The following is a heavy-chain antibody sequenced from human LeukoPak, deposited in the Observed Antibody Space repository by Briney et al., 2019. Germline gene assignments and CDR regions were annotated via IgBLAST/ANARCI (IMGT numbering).Heavy chain of an antibody. D-gene: IGHD6-19*01. CDR3: ARHRGDLASNGWYEEVN. Sequence: GESLKISCKGSGYSFTSYWIGWVRQMPGKGLEWMGIIYPGDSDTRYNPSFQGQVTISADKSTGTAYLQWSSLKASDTAMYYCARHRGDLASNGWYEEVNWGQGTLVTVSS. V-gene: IGHV5-51*01. CDR2: IYPGDSDT. J-gene: IGHJ4*02. CDR1: GYSFTSYW.